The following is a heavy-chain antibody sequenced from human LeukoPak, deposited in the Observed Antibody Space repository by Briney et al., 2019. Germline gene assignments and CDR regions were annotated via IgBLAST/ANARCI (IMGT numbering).Heavy chain of an antibody. V-gene: IGHV1-18*01. CDR3: ARLYYSDSSGSNFAY. J-gene: IGHJ4*02. Sequence: ASVKVSCKASGYTFTNYALSWVRQAPGQGLEWMGWISTYNGNTNYAQNLQGRVTTTTDTSTSTAYMELRSLRSDDTAVYYCARLYYSDSSGSNFAYWGQGTLVTVSS. CDR2: ISTYNGNT. CDR1: GYTFTNYA. D-gene: IGHD3-22*01.